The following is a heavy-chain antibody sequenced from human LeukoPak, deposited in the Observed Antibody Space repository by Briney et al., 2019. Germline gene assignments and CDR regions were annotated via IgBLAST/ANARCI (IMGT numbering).Heavy chain of an antibody. CDR3: ARHSGAYYYGSGSKNWCFDL. V-gene: IGHV5-51*01. CDR2: IYPGDSDT. J-gene: IGHJ2*01. CDR1: GYSFTSYW. D-gene: IGHD3-10*01. Sequence: GESLKISCKGSGYSFTSYWIGWVRQMPGKGLEWMGIIYPGDSDTRYSPSFQGQVTISADKSISTAYLQWSSLKASDTAMYYCARHSGAYYYGSGSKNWCFDLWGRGTLVTVSS.